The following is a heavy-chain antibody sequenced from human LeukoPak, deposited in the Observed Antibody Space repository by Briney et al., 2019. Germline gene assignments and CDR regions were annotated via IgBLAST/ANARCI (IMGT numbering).Heavy chain of an antibody. CDR1: GFAVSSNY. D-gene: IGHD4-17*01. CDR2: ISGSGHYT. CDR3: ARGGMNAVTTAVDY. Sequence: PEGSLTLSCAASGFAVSSNYMNWVRQAPGKGLEWVSYISGSGHYTYSADSVKGRFTISRDNGRNSVILQMNSLRAEDTAVYYCARGGMNAVTTAVDYWGQGIQVIVSS. V-gene: IGHV3-11*05. J-gene: IGHJ4*02.